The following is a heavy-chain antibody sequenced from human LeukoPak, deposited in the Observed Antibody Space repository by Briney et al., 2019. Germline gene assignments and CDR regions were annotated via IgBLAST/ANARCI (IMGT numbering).Heavy chain of an antibody. J-gene: IGHJ4*02. Sequence: PGGSLRLSCAVSGFTFSSYSMNWVRQAPGKGLEWVSSISSSSSSIYYADSVKGRFSISRDNAKNSLYLQMNSLRAEDTAVYYCARDLLEAPSFLEWLPQYYFDYWGQGTLVTAPS. CDR3: ARDLLEAPSFLEWLPQYYFDY. D-gene: IGHD3-3*01. V-gene: IGHV3-21*06. CDR2: ISSSSSSI. CDR1: GFTFSSYS.